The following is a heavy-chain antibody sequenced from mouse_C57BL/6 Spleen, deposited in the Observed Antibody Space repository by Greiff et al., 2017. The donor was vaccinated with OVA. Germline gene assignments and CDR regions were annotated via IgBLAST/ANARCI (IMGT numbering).Heavy chain of an antibody. V-gene: IGHV5-17*01. CDR3: ARPRDYGYEFAY. CDR1: GFTFSDYG. J-gene: IGHJ3*01. CDR2: ISSGSSTI. D-gene: IGHD2-2*01. Sequence: EVMLVESGGGLVKPGGSLKLSCAASGFTFSDYGMHWVRQAPEKGLEWVAYISSGSSTIYYADTVKGRFTISRDNATNTLFLQMTRLRSEDTAMDYCARPRDYGYEFAYWGQGTLVTVSA.